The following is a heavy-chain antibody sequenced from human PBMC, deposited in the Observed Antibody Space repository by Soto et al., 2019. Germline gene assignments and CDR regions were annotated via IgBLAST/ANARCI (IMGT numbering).Heavy chain of an antibody. Sequence: QVQLVQSGAEVKKPGSSVKVSCKASGGTFSSYAISWVRQAPGQGLEWMGGIIPIFGTANYAQKFQGRVTITADDSPSTAYMGRSSLRAEATAGYYCARGEKQQLVIGGHFDYWGQGTLVTVSS. D-gene: IGHD6-13*01. CDR3: ARGEKQQLVIGGHFDY. V-gene: IGHV1-69*12. CDR1: GGTFSSYA. CDR2: IIPIFGTA. J-gene: IGHJ4*02.